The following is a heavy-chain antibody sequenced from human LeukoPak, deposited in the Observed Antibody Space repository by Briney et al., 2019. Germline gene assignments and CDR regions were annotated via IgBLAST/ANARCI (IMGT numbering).Heavy chain of an antibody. V-gene: IGHV1-69*13. CDR1: GGTFSSYA. CDR3: ARDDLYSGYDGLLFDP. D-gene: IGHD5-12*01. CDR2: IIPIFGTA. Sequence: SVKVSCKASGGTFSSYAISWVRQAPGQGLEWMGGIIPIFGTANYAQKFQGRVTITADESTSTAYMELSSLRSEDTAVYYRARDDLYSGYDGLLFDPWGQGTLVTVSS. J-gene: IGHJ5*02.